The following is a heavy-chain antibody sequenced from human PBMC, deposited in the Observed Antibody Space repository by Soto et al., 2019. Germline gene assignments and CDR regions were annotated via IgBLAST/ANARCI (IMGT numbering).Heavy chain of an antibody. CDR3: GRTCSSNSCYDVFDY. V-gene: IGHV4-4*07. Sequence: SETLSLTCTVSTRAISSQYLSWIRQPAGEVLEWVGRIYTSGSTNYNPSIKSRVTMSVDTSKNQFSLKLGSVTAADTAVYCCGRTCSSNSCYDVFDYWGQGTLVTVSS. J-gene: IGHJ4*02. CDR2: IYTSGST. D-gene: IGHD2-2*01. CDR1: TRAISSQY.